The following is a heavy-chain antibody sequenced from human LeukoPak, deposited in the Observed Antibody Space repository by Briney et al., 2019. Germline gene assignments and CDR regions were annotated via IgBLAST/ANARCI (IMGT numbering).Heavy chain of an antibody. D-gene: IGHD1-26*01. V-gene: IGHV3-7*01. CDR3: ARESLVGATHYYYYYMDV. CDR2: IKQDGSEK. J-gene: IGHJ6*03. Sequence: PGGSLRLSCAASGFTFSSYWMSWVRQAPGKGLEWVANIKQDGSEKYYVDSVKGRFTISRDNAKNSLYLQMSSLRAEDTAVYYCARESLVGATHYYYYYMDVWGKGTTVTVSS. CDR1: GFTFSSYW.